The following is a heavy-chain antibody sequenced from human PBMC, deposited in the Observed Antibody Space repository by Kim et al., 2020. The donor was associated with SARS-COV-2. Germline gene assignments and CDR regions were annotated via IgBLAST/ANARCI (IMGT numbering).Heavy chain of an antibody. Sequence: GGSLRLSCAASGFTFSDYYMSWIRQAPGKGLEWVSYISSSSSYTNYADSVKGRFTISRDNAKNSLYLQMNSLRAEDTAVYYCARVGYDYVWGSYRDYYYYYGIDVGGRETTDTVS. CDR1: GFTFSDYY. CDR2: ISSSSSYT. J-gene: IGHJ6*02. V-gene: IGHV3-11*05. D-gene: IGHD3-16*02. CDR3: ARVGYDYVWGSYRDYYYYYGIDV.